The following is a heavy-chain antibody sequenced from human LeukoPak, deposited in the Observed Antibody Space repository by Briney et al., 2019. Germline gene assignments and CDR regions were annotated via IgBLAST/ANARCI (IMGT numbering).Heavy chain of an antibody. Sequence: SETLSLTCTVSGGSISSSSYCWGWIRQPPGKGLEWIGSIYYSGSTYYNPSLKSRVTISVDTSKNQFSLKLSSVTAADTAVYYCARQSYDFWSGSTLNWFDPWGQGTLVTVSS. CDR3: ARQSYDFWSGSTLNWFDP. CDR2: IYYSGST. CDR1: GGSISSSSYC. D-gene: IGHD3-3*01. V-gene: IGHV4-39*01. J-gene: IGHJ5*02.